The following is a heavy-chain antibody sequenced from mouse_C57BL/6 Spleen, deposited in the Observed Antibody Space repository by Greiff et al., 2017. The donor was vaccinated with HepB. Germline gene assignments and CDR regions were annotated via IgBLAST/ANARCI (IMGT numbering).Heavy chain of an antibody. CDR2: IDPSDSYT. CDR1: GYTFTSYW. J-gene: IGHJ1*03. D-gene: IGHD6-2*01. CDR3: ARSAGLVPNWYFDV. V-gene: IGHV1-50*01. Sequence: VQLQQPGAELVKPGASVKLSCKASGYTFTSYWMQWVKQRPGQGLEWIGEIDPSDSYTNYNQKFKGKATLTVDTSSSTADMQLSSLTSEDSAVYYRARSAGLVPNWYFDVWGTGTTVTVSS.